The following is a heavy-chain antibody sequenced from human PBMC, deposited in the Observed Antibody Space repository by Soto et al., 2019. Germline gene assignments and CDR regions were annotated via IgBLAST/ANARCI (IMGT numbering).Heavy chain of an antibody. CDR2: IRTKTTGGTT. D-gene: IGHD3-22*01. Sequence: EVQLVESGGDLVQPGRSLRLSCTGSGFTFGHYPMTWVRQAPGKGLEWVGLIRTKTTGGTTDYAASVKGRFTISRDDSKSIAYLQMNSLKPEDPAVYYCGRDVRYDSGGYHYDHLLDVWGQGTTVTVSS. CDR3: GRDVRYDSGGYHYDHLLDV. V-gene: IGHV3-49*04. CDR1: GFTFGHYP. J-gene: IGHJ6*02.